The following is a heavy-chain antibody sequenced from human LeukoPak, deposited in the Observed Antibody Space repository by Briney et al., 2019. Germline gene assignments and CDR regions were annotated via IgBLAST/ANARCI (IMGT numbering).Heavy chain of an antibody. D-gene: IGHD3-3*01. Sequence: PSETLSLTCAVYGGSFSGYYWSWTRHPPGRGLEWIGEISHSGSTNYNPSLKSRVTISVETSKNQFSLKLSSVTAADTAVYYCARGSNFWSGYYRGYYYYMDVWGKGTTVTVSS. CDR2: ISHSGST. V-gene: IGHV4-34*01. CDR1: GGSFSGYY. J-gene: IGHJ6*03. CDR3: ARGSNFWSGYYRGYYYYMDV.